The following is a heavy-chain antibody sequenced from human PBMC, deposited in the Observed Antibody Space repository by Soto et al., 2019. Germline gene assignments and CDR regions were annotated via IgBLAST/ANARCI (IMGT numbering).Heavy chain of an antibody. CDR1: GGSFSGYY. CDR3: ATVHPITMVRGASYYFDY. J-gene: IGHJ4*02. Sequence: PSETLSLTCAVYGGSFSGYYWSWIRQPPGKGLEWIGEINHSGSTNYNPSLKSRVTISVDTSKNQFSLKLSSVTAADTAVYYCATVHPITMVRGASYYFDYWGQGTPVTVSS. V-gene: IGHV4-34*01. D-gene: IGHD3-10*01. CDR2: INHSGST.